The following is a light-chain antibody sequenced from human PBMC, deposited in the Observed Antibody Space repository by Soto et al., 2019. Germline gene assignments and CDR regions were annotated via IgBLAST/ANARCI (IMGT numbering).Light chain of an antibody. CDR2: EVS. J-gene: IGLJ1*01. V-gene: IGLV2-14*01. CDR3: ISYTSRSTFV. CDR1: SSDVGGCNC. Sequence: QSALTQPASVSGSPGQSITISCTGTSSDVGGCNCVSWYQQHPGKAPKLMIYEVSNWPSGVSNRFSGSKSGNTASLTISGLQADDEADYYCISYTSRSTFVFGTGTKVTVL.